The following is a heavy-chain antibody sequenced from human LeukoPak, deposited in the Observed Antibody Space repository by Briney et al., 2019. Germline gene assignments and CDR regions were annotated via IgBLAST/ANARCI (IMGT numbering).Heavy chain of an antibody. V-gene: IGHV3-7*01. CDR1: GFTFSSYW. Sequence: GGSLRLSCAASGFTFSSYWMSWVRQAPGKGLEWVASIKQDGSEKYYVDSVKGRFTISRDNAKNSLYLQMNSLRAEDTAVYYCARPLDYYYYGVDVWGQGTTVTVSS. CDR2: IKQDGSEK. J-gene: IGHJ6*02. CDR3: ARPLDYYYYGVDV.